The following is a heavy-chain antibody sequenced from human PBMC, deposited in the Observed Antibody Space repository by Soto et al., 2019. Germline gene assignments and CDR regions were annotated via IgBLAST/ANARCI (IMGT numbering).Heavy chain of an antibody. J-gene: IGHJ3*02. CDR3: ARVADGYNYYADAFDI. Sequence: QVQLQESGPGLVKPSESLSLTCTVSGGSISSYYWSWIRQPPGKGLEWIGYIYYSGSTNYNPSLKSRVTISVDTSKNQFSLKLSSVTAADTAVYYCARVADGYNYYADAFDIWGQGTMVTVSS. V-gene: IGHV4-59*01. D-gene: IGHD5-12*01. CDR1: GGSISSYY. CDR2: IYYSGST.